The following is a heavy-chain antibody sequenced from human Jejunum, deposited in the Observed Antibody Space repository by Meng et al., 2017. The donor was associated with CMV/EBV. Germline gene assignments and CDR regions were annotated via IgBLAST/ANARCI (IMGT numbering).Heavy chain of an antibody. CDR1: FTFSSYA. Sequence: FTFSSYAMHWVRQAPGKGPEYVSAISSDGGGTYYADSVKGRFTISRDNSKNTLYLQMGSPRVEDMAMYYCARRYCSDTSCYSGFDYWGQGTLVTVSS. V-gene: IGHV3-64*02. CDR3: ARRYCSDTSCYSGFDY. D-gene: IGHD2-2*01. CDR2: ISSDGGGT. J-gene: IGHJ4*02.